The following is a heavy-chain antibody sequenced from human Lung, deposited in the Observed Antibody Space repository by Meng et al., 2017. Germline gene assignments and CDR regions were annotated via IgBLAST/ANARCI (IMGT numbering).Heavy chain of an antibody. Sequence: QVQMVQSGAEVKKPGAPVRVSCKVSGDTFINYDINWVRQATGQGLEWMGWMNPKSGNSGYSQKLQGRVTLTTDTPLSTAYMELTSLKSEDTAVYYCARRRDGYKGVYFDYWGQGTLVTSPQ. CDR2: MNPKSGNS. V-gene: IGHV1-8*01. CDR3: ARRRDGYKGVYFDY. J-gene: IGHJ4*02. D-gene: IGHD5-24*01. CDR1: GDTFINYD.